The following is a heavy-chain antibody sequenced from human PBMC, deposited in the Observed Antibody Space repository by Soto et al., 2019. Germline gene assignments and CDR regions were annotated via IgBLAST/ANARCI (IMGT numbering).Heavy chain of an antibody. Sequence: QVQLQESGPGLVKPSGTLSLTCAVSGGSISSSNWWSWVRQPPGKGLEWIGEIYHSGSTNYNPSLKSRVTISVDKSKNQFSLKLSSVTAADTAVYYCARDPHRVGPLGPVYYYYGMDVWGQGTTVTVSS. CDR2: IYHSGST. V-gene: IGHV4-4*02. D-gene: IGHD3-10*01. CDR3: ARDPHRVGPLGPVYYYYGMDV. CDR1: GGSISSSNW. J-gene: IGHJ6*02.